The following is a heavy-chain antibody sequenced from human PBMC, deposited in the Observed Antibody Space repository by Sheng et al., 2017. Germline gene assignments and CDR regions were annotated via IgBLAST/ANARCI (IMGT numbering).Heavy chain of an antibody. Sequence: QVQLVQSGAEVKKPGSSVKVSCKASGGTFSSYTISWVRQAPGQGLEWMGRIIPILGIANYAQKFQGRVTITADKSTSTAYMELSSLRSEDTAVYYCARLKIGYDSSPGAFDIWGQGTMVTVSS. CDR3: ARLKIGYDSSPGAFDI. V-gene: IGHV1-69*02. CDR1: GGTFSSYT. J-gene: IGHJ3*02. D-gene: IGHD3-22*01. CDR2: IIPILGIA.